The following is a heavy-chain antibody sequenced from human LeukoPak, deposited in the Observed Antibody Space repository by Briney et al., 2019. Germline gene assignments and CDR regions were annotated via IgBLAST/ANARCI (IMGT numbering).Heavy chain of an antibody. CDR1: GYTFTSYD. J-gene: IGHJ1*01. Sequence: ASVKVSCKASGYTFTSYDMHWVRQAPGQGLEWMGIINPSGGSTSYAQIFQGRVTLTRDTSTSTVYMGLSSLRSEDTAVYYCARGGSSWYRGSFQHWGQGTLVTVSS. D-gene: IGHD6-13*01. V-gene: IGHV1-46*01. CDR3: ARGGSSWYRGSFQH. CDR2: INPSGGST.